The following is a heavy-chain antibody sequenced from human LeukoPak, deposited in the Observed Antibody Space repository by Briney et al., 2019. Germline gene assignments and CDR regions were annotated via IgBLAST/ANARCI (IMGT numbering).Heavy chain of an antibody. Sequence: AGGSLGLSCAASGFTFSSYSMNWVRQAPGKGLEWVSSISSSGSYIYYADSVKGRFTISRDNAKNSLYLQMNSLRAEDTAVYYCTRPSYDSSVSGVVYWGQGTLVTVSS. CDR1: GFTFSSYS. CDR3: TRPSYDSSVSGVVY. CDR2: ISSSGSYI. D-gene: IGHD3-22*01. J-gene: IGHJ4*02. V-gene: IGHV3-21*01.